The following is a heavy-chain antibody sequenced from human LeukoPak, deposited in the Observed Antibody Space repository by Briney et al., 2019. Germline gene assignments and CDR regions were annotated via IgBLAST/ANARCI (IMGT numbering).Heavy chain of an antibody. V-gene: IGHV1-18*01. CDR3: ARKISMATYDY. D-gene: IGHD5-24*01. J-gene: IGHJ4*02. CDR1: GYTFTSYA. CDR2: ISAYNGNT. Sequence: ASVKVSCKASGYTFTSYAMNWVRQAPGQGLEWMGWISAYNGNTNYAQKLQGRVTMTTDTSTSTAYMELRSLRSDDTAVYYCARKISMATYDYWGQGTLVTVSS.